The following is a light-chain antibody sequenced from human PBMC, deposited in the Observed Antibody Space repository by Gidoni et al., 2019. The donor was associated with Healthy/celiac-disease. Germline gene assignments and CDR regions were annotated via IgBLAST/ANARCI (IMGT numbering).Light chain of an antibody. V-gene: IGKV1-39*01. Sequence: DIQMTQSPSSLSASVGDRVTITCRASQSISSYLNWYQQKPGKAPKLLIYAASSLQSGVPSRFSGSGSGTAFTLTISSLQPEDFATYYCRQSYSTLWTFGQGTKVEIK. CDR1: QSISSY. CDR2: AAS. CDR3: RQSYSTLWT. J-gene: IGKJ1*01.